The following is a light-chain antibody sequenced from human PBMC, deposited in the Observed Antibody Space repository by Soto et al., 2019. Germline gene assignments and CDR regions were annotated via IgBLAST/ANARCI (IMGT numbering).Light chain of an antibody. CDR2: EVT. CDR3: SSYAGSGTFYV. J-gene: IGLJ1*01. Sequence: QSVLTQAVSVSGSPGQSITISCTGTSSDLGSYDLVSWYQQHPGKAPKLMVYEVTKRPSGVSNRFSGSKSGNTASLTISGLQAEDEADYSCSSYAGSGTFYVFGRVTKVTVL. V-gene: IGLV2-23*02. CDR1: SSDLGSYDL.